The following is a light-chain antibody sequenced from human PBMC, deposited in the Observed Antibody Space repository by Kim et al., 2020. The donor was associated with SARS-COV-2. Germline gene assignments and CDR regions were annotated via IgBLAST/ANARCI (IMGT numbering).Light chain of an antibody. CDR1: QDINID. V-gene: IGKV1-16*02. CDR2: AAS. J-gene: IGKJ5*01. CDR3: QQYKSYPIT. Sequence: ASVGDRVTLTCRASQDINIDLAWFQQKPGKAPKSLIYAASSLHSGVPSKFSGSRSGTDFILTISSLQPEDSGTYFCQQYKSYPITFGQGTRLEIK.